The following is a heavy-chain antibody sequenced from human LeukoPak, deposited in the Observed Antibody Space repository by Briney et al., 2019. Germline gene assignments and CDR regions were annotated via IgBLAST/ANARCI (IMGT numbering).Heavy chain of an antibody. CDR2: YFHSGST. J-gene: IGHJ4*02. Sequence: SETLSLTCAVSGGSISSSNWWSWVRQPPGKGLEWIGEYFHSGSTNYNPSLKSRVSISVDKSKNQFSLKLSSVTAVDTAVYYCACHSGWSGPSEWGQGTLVTVSS. D-gene: IGHD6-19*01. CDR1: GGSISSSNW. CDR3: ACHSGWSGPSE. V-gene: IGHV4-4*02.